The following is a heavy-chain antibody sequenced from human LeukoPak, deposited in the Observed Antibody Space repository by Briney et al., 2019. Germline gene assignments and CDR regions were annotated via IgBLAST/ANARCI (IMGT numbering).Heavy chain of an antibody. V-gene: IGHV4-59*01. J-gene: IGHJ4*02. CDR1: GGSISSYY. Sequence: PSETLSLTCTVSGGSISSYYWSWIRQPPGKGLEWIGYIYYSGSTNYNPSLKSRVTISVDTSKNQFSLKLSSVTAADTAVYYCARQHGRDRSPFDYWGQGTLVTVSS. CDR2: IYYSGST. CDR3: ARQHGRDRSPFDY. D-gene: IGHD5-24*01.